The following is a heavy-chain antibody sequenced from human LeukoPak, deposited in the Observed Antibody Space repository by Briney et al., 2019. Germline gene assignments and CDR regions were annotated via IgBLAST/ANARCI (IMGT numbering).Heavy chain of an antibody. CDR1: GFTFSSYS. J-gene: IGHJ5*02. Sequence: GGSLRLSCAASGFTFSSYSMNWVRQAPGKGLEWVSYISSGSTTIFYTDSVKGRFTISRDNAKNSLYLQMNSLRAEDTAVYYCTRGSASFEPWGQGTPVTVSS. V-gene: IGHV3-48*04. CDR3: TRGSASFEP. CDR2: ISSGSTTI. D-gene: IGHD6-6*01.